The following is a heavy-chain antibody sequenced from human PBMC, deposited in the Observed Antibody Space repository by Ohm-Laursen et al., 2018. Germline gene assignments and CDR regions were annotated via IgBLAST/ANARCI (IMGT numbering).Heavy chain of an antibody. D-gene: IGHD3-22*01. J-gene: IGHJ3*02. V-gene: IGHV2-26*01. CDR2: IFSNDEK. Sequence: TQTLTLTCTVSGSSLSNARMGVSWIRQPPGKALEWLAHIFSNDEKSYSTSLKSRLTISKDTSKSQVGLTMTNMDPVDTATYYCARTLHSSGYLDAFDIWGQGTMVTVPS. CDR3: ARTLHSSGYLDAFDI. CDR1: GSSLSNARMG.